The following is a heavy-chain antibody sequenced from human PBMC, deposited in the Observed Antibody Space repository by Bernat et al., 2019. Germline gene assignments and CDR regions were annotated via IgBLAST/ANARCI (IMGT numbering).Heavy chain of an antibody. D-gene: IGHD6-13*01. J-gene: IGHJ4*02. CDR3: SRGGLYSSYWYDY. CDR1: GFSFSDHY. Sequence: EVQLVESGGGLVQPGGSLRLSCAASGFSFSDHYMDWVRQAPGKGLEWVGRSRNRANSYITEYAASVKGRFSISRDDSKSSLYLQMNSLKTEDMAVYYCSRGGLYSSYWYDYWGQGTLVTVSS. V-gene: IGHV3-72*01. CDR2: SRNRANSYIT.